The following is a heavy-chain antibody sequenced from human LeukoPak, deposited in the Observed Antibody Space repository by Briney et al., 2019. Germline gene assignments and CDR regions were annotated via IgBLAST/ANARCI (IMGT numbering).Heavy chain of an antibody. D-gene: IGHD2-15*01. Sequence: SETLSLTCTVSGGSISSSSYYWGWIRQPPGKGLEWIGSIYHSGSTYYNPSLKSRVTISVDTSKNQFSLKLSSVTAADTAVYYCARDQGVSASPYYYYYYMDVWGKGTTVTVSS. J-gene: IGHJ6*03. CDR2: IYHSGST. CDR1: GGSISSSSYY. CDR3: ARDQGVSASPYYYYYYMDV. V-gene: IGHV4-39*07.